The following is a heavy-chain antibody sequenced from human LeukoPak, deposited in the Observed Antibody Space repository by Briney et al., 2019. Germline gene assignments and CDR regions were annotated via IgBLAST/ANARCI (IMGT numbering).Heavy chain of an antibody. CDR1: GFTFSSYR. Sequence: GGSLRLSCAASGFTFSSYRMSWVRQAPGKGLEWVSSISSSSSYIYYADSVKGRFTISRDNAKNSLYLQMNSLRAEDTAVYYCARVTGYSSSWSDYWGQGTLVTVSS. CDR2: ISSSSSYI. CDR3: ARVTGYSSSWSDY. V-gene: IGHV3-21*01. J-gene: IGHJ4*02. D-gene: IGHD6-13*01.